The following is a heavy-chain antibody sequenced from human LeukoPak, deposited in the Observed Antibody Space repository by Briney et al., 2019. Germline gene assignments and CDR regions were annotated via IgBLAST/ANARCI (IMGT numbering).Heavy chain of an antibody. Sequence: SETLSLTCTVSGGSISSSSYYWGWIRQPPGKGLEWLGSIYYGGSTYYNPSLKSRVTISVDTSKNQFSLKLSSVTAADTAVYYCARRLGEYYYDSSGYVWGQGTLVTVSS. D-gene: IGHD3-22*01. J-gene: IGHJ4*02. CDR2: IYYGGST. CDR1: GGSISSSSYY. CDR3: ARRLGEYYYDSSGYV. V-gene: IGHV4-39*01.